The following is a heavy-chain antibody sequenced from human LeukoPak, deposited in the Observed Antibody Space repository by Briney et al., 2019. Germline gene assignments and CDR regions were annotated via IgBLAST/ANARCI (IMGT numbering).Heavy chain of an antibody. CDR3: VGITMVRGAIDY. D-gene: IGHD3-10*01. V-gene: IGHV3-30*02. CDR2: IRYDGSNK. CDR1: GFTFSSYG. J-gene: IGHJ4*02. Sequence: GGSLRLSCAASGFTFSSYGMHWVRQAPGKGLEWAAFIRYDGSNKYYADSVKGRFTISRDNSKNTLYLQMNSLRAEDTAVYYCVGITMVRGAIDYWGQGTLVTVSS.